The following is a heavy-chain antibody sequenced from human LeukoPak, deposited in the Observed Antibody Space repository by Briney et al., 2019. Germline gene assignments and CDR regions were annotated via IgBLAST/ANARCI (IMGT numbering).Heavy chain of an antibody. V-gene: IGHV1-18*01. CDR3: ARVGGAARRSWFDP. CDR2: ISAYNGNT. D-gene: IGHD6-6*01. Sequence: ASVKVSCKASGYTFTSYGISWVRQAPGQGIEGMGWISAYNGNTNYAQKLQGRVTMTTDTSTSTAYMELRSLRSDDTAVYYCARVGGAARRSWFDPWGQGTLVTVSS. J-gene: IGHJ5*02. CDR1: GYTFTSYG.